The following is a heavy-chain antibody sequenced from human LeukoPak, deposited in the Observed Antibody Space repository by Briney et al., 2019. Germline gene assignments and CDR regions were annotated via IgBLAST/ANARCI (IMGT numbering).Heavy chain of an antibody. V-gene: IGHV4-39*07. D-gene: IGHD6-13*01. J-gene: IGHJ3*02. CDR3: ARGEDSSWYAFDI. CDR2: IYYSGST. Sequence: SETLSLTCTVSGGSISSSSYYWGWIRQPPGKGLEWIGSIYYSGSTYYNPSLKSRVTISVDTSKNQFSLKLSSVTAADTAVYYCARGEDSSWYAFDIWGQGTMVTVSS. CDR1: GGSISSSSYY.